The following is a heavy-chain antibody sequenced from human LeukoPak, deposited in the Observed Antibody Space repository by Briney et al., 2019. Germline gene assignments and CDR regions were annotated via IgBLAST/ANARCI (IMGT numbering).Heavy chain of an antibody. V-gene: IGHV3-30*02. D-gene: IGHD6-19*01. CDR1: GFTFSSYG. CDR3: AKAPGYSSREGYFDY. J-gene: IGHJ4*02. CDR2: IRYDGSNK. Sequence: PGGSLRLSCAASGFTFSSYGMHWVRQAPGKGLEWVAFIRYDGSNKYYADSVKGRFTISRDNSKNTLYLQMNSLRAEDTAVYYCAKAPGYSSREGYFDYWGQGTLVTVSS.